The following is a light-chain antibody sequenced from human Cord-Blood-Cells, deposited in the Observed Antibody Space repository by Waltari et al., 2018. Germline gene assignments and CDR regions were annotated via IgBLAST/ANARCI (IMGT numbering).Light chain of an antibody. V-gene: IGLV4-69*01. CDR3: QTWGTGIRV. Sequence: QLVLTQSPSASASLGASVKLTCTLSSGHSSYAIAWHQQEPEKGPRYLMKLNSDGSHSQGDGLADRFSGSSSGAERDVTISSLQSEDEADYYCQTWGTGIRVFGGGTKLTVL. CDR2: LNSDGSH. J-gene: IGLJ3*02. CDR1: SGHSSYA.